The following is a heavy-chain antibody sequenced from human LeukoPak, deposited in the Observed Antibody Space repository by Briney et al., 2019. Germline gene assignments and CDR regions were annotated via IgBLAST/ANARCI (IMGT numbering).Heavy chain of an antibody. CDR3: ASRKLGNDY. V-gene: IGHV4-34*01. D-gene: IGHD7-27*01. Sequence: TETLSLTCAVYGGSFSGYYWSWIRQPPGKGLEWIGEINHSGSTNYNPSLKSRVTISADTSKNQFSLKLSSVTAADTAVYYCASRKLGNDYWGQGTLVTVSS. CDR1: GGSFSGYY. J-gene: IGHJ4*02. CDR2: INHSGST.